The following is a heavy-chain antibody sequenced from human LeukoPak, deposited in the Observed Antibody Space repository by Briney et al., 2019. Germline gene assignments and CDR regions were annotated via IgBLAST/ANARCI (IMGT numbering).Heavy chain of an antibody. CDR3: ARGYYADYYYGMDV. Sequence: ASVKVSCKASGYAFTSYDINWVRQATGQGLEWMGWMNPNSGNTGYAQKFQGRATMTRNTSISTAYMELSSLRSEDTAVYYCARGYYADYYYGMDVWGQGTTVTVSS. J-gene: IGHJ6*02. V-gene: IGHV1-8*01. CDR1: GYAFTSYD. D-gene: IGHD1-26*01. CDR2: MNPNSGNT.